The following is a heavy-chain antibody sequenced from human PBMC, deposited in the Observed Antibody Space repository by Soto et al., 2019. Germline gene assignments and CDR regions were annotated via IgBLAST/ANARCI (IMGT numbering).Heavy chain of an antibody. V-gene: IGHV1-8*01. CDR2: MNASKGIA. CDR1: GYTFTSLD. D-gene: IGHD6-25*01. Sequence: QVQLVQSGAEVKEPGASVKVSCKASGYTFTSLDINWMRQAPGQGLEWMGWMNASKGIADYAEKFQGRITMTRDTSVSTAYLELSSLTSEDTAVYFCARGVAAGVDYWGQGTLVTVSS. CDR3: ARGVAAGVDY. J-gene: IGHJ4*02.